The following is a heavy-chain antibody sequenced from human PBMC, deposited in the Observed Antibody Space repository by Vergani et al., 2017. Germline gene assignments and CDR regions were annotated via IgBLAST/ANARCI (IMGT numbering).Heavy chain of an antibody. D-gene: IGHD2-21*02. CDR2: IYHSGST. CDR3: ARRGTIMGDRFDP. J-gene: IGHJ5*02. V-gene: IGHV4-38-2*01. CDR1: GYSISSGYY. Sequence: QVQLQESGPGLVKPSETLSLTCAVSGYSISSGYYWGWIRQPPGKGLEWIGSIYHSGSTYYNPSLKSRVTISVDTSKNQFSLKLSSVPAADTAVYYCARRGTIMGDRFDPWGQGTLVTVSS.